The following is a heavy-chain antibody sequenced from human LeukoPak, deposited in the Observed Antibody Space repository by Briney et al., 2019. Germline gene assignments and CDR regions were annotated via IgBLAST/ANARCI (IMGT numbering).Heavy chain of an antibody. CDR1: GYTFTGYY. D-gene: IGHD2-2*01. CDR2: INPSSGGT. V-gene: IGHV1-2*02. CDR3: ARGGGPTYLYCSSTSCYGYFDY. J-gene: IGHJ4*02. Sequence: ASVKVSCKASGYTFTGYYMHWVRQAPGQGLEWMGWINPSSGGTNYAQKFQGRVTMTRDTSISTAYMELSRLRSDDTAVYYCARGGGPTYLYCSSTSCYGYFDYWGQGTLVTVSS.